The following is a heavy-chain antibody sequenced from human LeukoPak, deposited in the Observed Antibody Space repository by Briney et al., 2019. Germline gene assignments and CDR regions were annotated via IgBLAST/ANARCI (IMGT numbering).Heavy chain of an antibody. Sequence: GGSLRLSCAVSEFTFSTYWMHWVRQVPGKGLVWVSRINNDGSSTSYADSVKGRFTISRDNAKNTLYLQMNSLRAEDTAVYYCARDPVIMRTTQNFDYWGQGTLVTVSS. V-gene: IGHV3-74*01. CDR3: ARDPVIMRTTQNFDY. CDR2: INNDGSST. D-gene: IGHD1-26*01. J-gene: IGHJ4*02. CDR1: EFTFSTYW.